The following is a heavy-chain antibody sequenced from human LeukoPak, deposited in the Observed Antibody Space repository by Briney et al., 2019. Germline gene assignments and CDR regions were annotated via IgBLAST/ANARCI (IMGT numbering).Heavy chain of an antibody. CDR2: INTNTGNP. V-gene: IGHV7-4-1*02. CDR3: ATEGAVAGPVDNEGVFYDY. J-gene: IGHJ4*02. Sequence: ASVKVSCKASGYTFTSYAMNWVRQAPGQGLEWMGWINTNTGNPTYAQGFTGRFVFSLDTSVSTAYLQISSLKAEDTAVYYCATEGAVAGPVDNEGVFYDYWGQGTLVTVSS. D-gene: IGHD6-19*01. CDR1: GYTFTSYA.